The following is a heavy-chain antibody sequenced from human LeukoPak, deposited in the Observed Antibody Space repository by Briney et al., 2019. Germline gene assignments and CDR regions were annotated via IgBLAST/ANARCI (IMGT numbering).Heavy chain of an antibody. CDR1: GFTFSSFA. CDR2: ISHDGNTE. J-gene: IGHJ3*02. D-gene: IGHD3-22*01. Sequence: GRSLRLSCAASGFTFSSFAMHWVRQAPGKGLEWVAVISHDGNTEYYADSVKGRFTISRDSSKNTLSLQMSSLRAEDTAVYYCARDRATYYFDSSGSWGAFDIWGQGTMVTVSS. CDR3: ARDRATYYFDSSGSWGAFDI. V-gene: IGHV3-30-3*01.